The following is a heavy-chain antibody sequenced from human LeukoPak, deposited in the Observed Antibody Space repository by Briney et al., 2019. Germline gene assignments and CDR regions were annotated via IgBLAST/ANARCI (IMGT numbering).Heavy chain of an antibody. J-gene: IGHJ4*02. V-gene: IGHV4-4*02. CDR2: IYHSGST. Sequence: PSGTLSLTCAVSGGSISSSNWWSWVRQPPGKGLEWIGEIYHSGSTNYNPSLKSRVTISVDTSKNQFSLKLSSVTAADTAVYYCARLMRRAAAGHFDYWGQGTLVTVSS. D-gene: IGHD6-13*01. CDR3: ARLMRRAAAGHFDY. CDR1: GGSISSSNW.